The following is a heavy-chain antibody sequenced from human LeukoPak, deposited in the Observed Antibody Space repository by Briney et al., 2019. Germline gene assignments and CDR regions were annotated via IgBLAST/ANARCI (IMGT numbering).Heavy chain of an antibody. D-gene: IGHD1-26*01. V-gene: IGHV3-30*01. J-gene: IGHJ6*03. CDR2: ISSDGKNK. CDR1: GFTFSRYS. CDR3: ARDGWELLVGQQPSYLYMDV. Sequence: GGSLRLSCTASGFTFSRYSMHWVRQAPGKGLEWVAVISSDGKNKYYADSVKDRFTISRDNSKNTQFLQMHSLRPEDTAVFYCARDGWELLVGQQPSYLYMDVWGKGTTVTVSS.